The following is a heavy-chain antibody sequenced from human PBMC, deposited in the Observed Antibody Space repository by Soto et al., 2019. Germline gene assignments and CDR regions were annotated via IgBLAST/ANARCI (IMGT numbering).Heavy chain of an antibody. CDR1: GGTFKNYA. V-gene: IGHV1-69*01. Sequence: QVQLVQSESEVKKPGSSVKVSCKVSGGTFKNYAISWVRQAPGQGLEWVGGILPVFDELNYAPKLQGRITITADEVTSTAHLDLGGLSCEDTAVDFCARASDTSGYYYWGQGTLVTVSA. CDR2: ILPVFDEL. D-gene: IGHD3-22*01. J-gene: IGHJ4*02. CDR3: ARASDTSGYYY.